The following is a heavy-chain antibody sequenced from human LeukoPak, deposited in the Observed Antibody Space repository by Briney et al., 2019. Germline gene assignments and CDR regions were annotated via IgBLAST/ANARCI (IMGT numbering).Heavy chain of an antibody. V-gene: IGHV3-23*01. Sequence: ETLSLTCAVSGYSITTGYYWGWIRQPPGKGLEWVSAISGSGGSTYYADSVKGRFTISRDNSKNTLYLQMNSLRAEDTAVYYCAKLSWELDYFDYWGQGTLVTVSS. CDR1: GYSITTGYY. CDR3: AKLSWELDYFDY. D-gene: IGHD1-26*01. CDR2: ISGSGGST. J-gene: IGHJ4*02.